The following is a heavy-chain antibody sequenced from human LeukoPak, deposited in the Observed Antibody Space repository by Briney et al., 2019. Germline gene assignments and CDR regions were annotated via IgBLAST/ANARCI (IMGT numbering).Heavy chain of an antibody. CDR2: ISSSTSYI. Sequence: GGSLRLSCAASGFIFSTYSMNWVRQAPGKGLEWVSSISSSTSYIYYADSVKGRFTISRDNAKNSLYLQMNSLRAEDTAVYYCAREGALTVTKDAFDIWGQGTMVTVSS. CDR1: GFIFSTYS. CDR3: AREGALTVTKDAFDI. J-gene: IGHJ3*02. V-gene: IGHV3-21*01. D-gene: IGHD4-17*01.